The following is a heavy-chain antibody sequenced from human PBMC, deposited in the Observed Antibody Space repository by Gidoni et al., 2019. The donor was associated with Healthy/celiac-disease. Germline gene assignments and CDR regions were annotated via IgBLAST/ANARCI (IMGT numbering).Heavy chain of an antibody. D-gene: IGHD1-26*01. Sequence: EVQLVESGGGLVKPGGSLRLSCAASGFTFSSYSMNWVRQAPGKGLEWVSSISSSSSYIYYADSVKGRFTISRDNAKNSLYLQMNSLRAEDTAVYYCARDPERGEWEPSDGWFDPWGQGTLVTVSS. V-gene: IGHV3-21*01. J-gene: IGHJ5*02. CDR3: ARDPERGEWEPSDGWFDP. CDR1: GFTFSSYS. CDR2: ISSSSSYI.